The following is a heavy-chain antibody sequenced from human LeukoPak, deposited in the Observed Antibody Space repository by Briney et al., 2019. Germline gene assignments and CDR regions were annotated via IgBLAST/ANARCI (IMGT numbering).Heavy chain of an antibody. CDR3: AKERAARPHYYGMDV. D-gene: IGHD6-6*01. Sequence: GGSLRLSCAASRFTFSSYAMNWVRQAPGKGLEWVSAISGSGGSTYYADSGKGRFNISRDNSKNTLYLQMNSPRAEDTAVYYCAKERAARPHYYGMDVWGQGTTVTVSS. CDR1: RFTFSSYA. J-gene: IGHJ6*02. V-gene: IGHV3-23*01. CDR2: ISGSGGST.